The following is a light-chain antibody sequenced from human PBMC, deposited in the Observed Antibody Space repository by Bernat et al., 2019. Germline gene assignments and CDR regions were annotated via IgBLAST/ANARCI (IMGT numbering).Light chain of an antibody. CDR1: QSVSSSY. V-gene: IGKV3-20*01. CDR2: GTS. CDR3: QVYDNSPPAYT. Sequence: NVLTQSPGTLSLSPGETATLSCRASQSVSSSYLAWYQHKPGQAPRLLMYGTSSRATGIPDRFSGSVSGTDFTLTISRLEPDDFAVYYCQVYDNSPPAYTFGQGTKLEIQ. J-gene: IGKJ2*01.